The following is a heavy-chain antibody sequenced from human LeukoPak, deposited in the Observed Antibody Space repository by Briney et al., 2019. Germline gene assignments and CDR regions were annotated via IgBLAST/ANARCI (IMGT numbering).Heavy chain of an antibody. Sequence: GGSLRLSCAASGFTFSSYWMSWVRQAPGKGLEWVANIKQDGSEKYYVDSVKGRFTISRDNAKNSLYLQMNSLRAEDTAVYYCARVPYYGSGSYYNAPDYYYYGMDVWGRGTTVTVSS. J-gene: IGHJ6*04. D-gene: IGHD3-10*01. CDR3: ARVPYYGSGSYYNAPDYYYYGMDV. V-gene: IGHV3-7*03. CDR2: IKQDGSEK. CDR1: GFTFSSYW.